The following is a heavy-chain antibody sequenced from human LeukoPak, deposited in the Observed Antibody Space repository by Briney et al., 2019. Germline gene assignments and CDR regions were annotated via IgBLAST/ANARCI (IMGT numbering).Heavy chain of an antibody. J-gene: IGHJ6*03. Sequence: SQTLSLTCTVSGGSTSSGSNSWSWIRQPAGKGLEWIGRIYPSGSTNYNPSLKSRVTISVDTSKNQFSLKLSSVTAADTAVYYCARGFAERYYYYYMDVWGKGTTVTVSS. V-gene: IGHV4-61*02. CDR2: IYPSGST. CDR3: ARGFAERYYYYYMDV. CDR1: GGSTSSGSNS. D-gene: IGHD3-10*01.